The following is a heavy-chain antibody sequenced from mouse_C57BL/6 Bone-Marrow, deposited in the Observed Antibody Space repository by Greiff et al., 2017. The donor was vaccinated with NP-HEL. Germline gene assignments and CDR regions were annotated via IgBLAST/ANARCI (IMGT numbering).Heavy chain of an antibody. CDR1: GFTFSDYY. CDR3: ARPSSYYYGSSYPWFAY. CDR2: ISNGGGST. J-gene: IGHJ3*01. Sequence: EVKLMESGGGLVQPGGSLKLSCAASGFTFSDYYMYWVRQTPEKRLEWVAYISNGGGSTYYPDTVKGRFTISRDNAKNTLYLQMSRLKSEDTAMYYCARPSSYYYGSSYPWFAYWGQGTLVTVSA. D-gene: IGHD1-1*01. V-gene: IGHV5-12*01.